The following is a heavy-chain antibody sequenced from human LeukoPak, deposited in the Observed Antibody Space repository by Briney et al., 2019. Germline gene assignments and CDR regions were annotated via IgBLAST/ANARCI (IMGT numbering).Heavy chain of an antibody. J-gene: IGHJ4*02. D-gene: IGHD3-10*01. CDR3: ARHSDYYYGSGTTDY. Sequence: SETLSLTCTVSGGSISSYYWSRIRQPPGKGLEWIGYIYYSGSTNYNPSLKSRVTISVDTSKNQFSLKLSSVTAADTAVYYCARHSDYYYGSGTTDYWGQGTLVTVSS. CDR2: IYYSGST. V-gene: IGHV4-59*08. CDR1: GGSISSYY.